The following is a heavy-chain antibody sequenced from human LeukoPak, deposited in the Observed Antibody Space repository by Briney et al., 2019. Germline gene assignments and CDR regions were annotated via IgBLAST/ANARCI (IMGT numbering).Heavy chain of an antibody. CDR1: GFTFSSYA. J-gene: IGHJ4*02. Sequence: GGSLRLSCAASGFTFSSYAMSWVRQAPGKGLEWVSYISSSGSTIYYADSVKGRFTISRDNAKNSLYLQMNSLRAEDTAVYYCARVSSSGSYYGFDYWGQGTLVTVSS. CDR2: ISSSGSTI. CDR3: ARVSSSGSYYGFDY. V-gene: IGHV3-48*03. D-gene: IGHD1-26*01.